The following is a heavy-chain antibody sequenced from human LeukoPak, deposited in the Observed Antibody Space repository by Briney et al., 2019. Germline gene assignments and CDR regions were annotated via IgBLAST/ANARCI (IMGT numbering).Heavy chain of an antibody. J-gene: IGHJ3*02. CDR3: AREVRYCSGGSCYHDAFDI. Sequence: SETLSLTCTVSGVSISSGDYYWGWIRQPPGKGLEWIGYIYYSGSTYYNPSLKSRVTISVDTSKNQFSLKLSSVTAADTAVYYCAREVRYCSGGSCYHDAFDIWGQGTMVTVSS. CDR2: IYYSGST. V-gene: IGHV4-30-4*01. CDR1: GVSISSGDYY. D-gene: IGHD2-15*01.